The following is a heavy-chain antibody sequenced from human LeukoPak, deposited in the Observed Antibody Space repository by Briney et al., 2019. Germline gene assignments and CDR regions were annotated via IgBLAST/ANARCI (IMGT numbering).Heavy chain of an antibody. CDR3: AEAQYSSSSIVVVAATPLDY. Sequence: GGSLRLSCAASGFTFSSYAMSWVRQAPGKGLEWVSAISGSGGSTYYADSVKGRFTISRDNSKNTLYLQMNSLRAEDTAVYYCAEAQYSSSSIVVVAATPLDYWGQGTLVTVSS. V-gene: IGHV3-23*01. CDR2: ISGSGGST. D-gene: IGHD2-15*01. CDR1: GFTFSSYA. J-gene: IGHJ4*02.